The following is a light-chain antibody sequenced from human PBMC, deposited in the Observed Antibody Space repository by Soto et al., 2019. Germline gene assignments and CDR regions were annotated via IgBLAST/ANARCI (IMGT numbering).Light chain of an antibody. Sequence: EIGMTQSPATLSVSPGERATLSCRASQSVGSNLAGYQQKPGQAPRLLMYGASTRATGVPARFSGSGSGAEFTLTISSLQAEDFAVYYCQQYNNRPPRTFGQGTKVEIE. J-gene: IGKJ1*01. CDR3: QQYNNRPPRT. CDR1: QSVGSN. V-gene: IGKV3-15*01. CDR2: GAS.